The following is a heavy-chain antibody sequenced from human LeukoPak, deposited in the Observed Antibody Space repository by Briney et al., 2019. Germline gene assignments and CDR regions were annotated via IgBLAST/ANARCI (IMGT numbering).Heavy chain of an antibody. D-gene: IGHD6-19*01. Sequence: GGSLRLSCAASGFTFSGSAMHWVRQASGKGLEWVGRIRSKANSYATAYAASVKGRFTISRDDSKNTAYLQMNSLKTEDTAVYYCTSLQLHSSGNEFDYWGQGTLVTVSS. J-gene: IGHJ4*02. CDR1: GFTFSGSA. CDR2: IRSKANSYAT. CDR3: TSLQLHSSGNEFDY. V-gene: IGHV3-73*01.